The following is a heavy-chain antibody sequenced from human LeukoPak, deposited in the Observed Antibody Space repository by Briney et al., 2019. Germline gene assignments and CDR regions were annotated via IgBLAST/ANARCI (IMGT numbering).Heavy chain of an antibody. D-gene: IGHD3-22*01. CDR1: GFTVSNNY. CDR3: AGYSSFDC. V-gene: IGHV3-53*01. Sequence: GGSPRLSCAASGFTVSNNYMSWVRQAPGKGLEWVSLIYSGGSTKYADSVKGRFTISRDNSRNTLYLEMNSLRAEDTAVYYCAGYSSFDCWGQGTLVTVSS. J-gene: IGHJ4*02. CDR2: IYSGGST.